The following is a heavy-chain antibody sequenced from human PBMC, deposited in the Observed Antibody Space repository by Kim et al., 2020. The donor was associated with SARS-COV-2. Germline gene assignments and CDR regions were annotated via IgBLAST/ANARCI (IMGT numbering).Heavy chain of an antibody. D-gene: IGHD4-4*01. Sequence: ETRYSPSFQGQVTSSADKSISTAYLQWSSLKASDTARYYCARASNYLVDPWGQGTLVTVSS. CDR3: ARASNYLVDP. V-gene: IGHV5-51*01. J-gene: IGHJ5*02. CDR2: ET.